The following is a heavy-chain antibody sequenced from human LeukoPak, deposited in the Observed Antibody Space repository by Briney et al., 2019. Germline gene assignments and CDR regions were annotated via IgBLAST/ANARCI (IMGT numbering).Heavy chain of an antibody. J-gene: IGHJ5*02. D-gene: IGHD1-1*01. Sequence: QTLXXTCAISGDSVSNNNAAWNWIRQSPSRGLEWLGRTYYRSKWNNDYAVSVKGRITINPDTSKSHFSLQLNSVTPEDTAVYYCARSTGSQLTWGQGTLVIVSS. V-gene: IGHV6-1*01. CDR3: ARSTGSQLT. CDR2: TYYRSKWNN. CDR1: GDSVSNNNAA.